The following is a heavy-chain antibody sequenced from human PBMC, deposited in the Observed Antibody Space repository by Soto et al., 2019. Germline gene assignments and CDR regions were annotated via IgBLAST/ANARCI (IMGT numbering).Heavy chain of an antibody. CDR1: GYSFTSYW. Sequence: PGESLKISCKGSGYSFTSYWISWVRQMPGKGLEWMGRIDPSDSYTNYSPSFQGHVTISADKSISTAYLQWSSLKASDTAMYYCARHAVGARGRVEEPLWGQGTLVTVSS. CDR3: ARHAVGARGRVEEPL. V-gene: IGHV5-10-1*01. D-gene: IGHD1-1*01. CDR2: IDPSDSYT. J-gene: IGHJ4*02.